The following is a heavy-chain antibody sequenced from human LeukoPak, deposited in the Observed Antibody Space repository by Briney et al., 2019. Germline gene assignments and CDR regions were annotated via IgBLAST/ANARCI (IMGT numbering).Heavy chain of an antibody. D-gene: IGHD2-21*01. J-gene: IGHJ5*02. Sequence: PGGSLRLSCAASGFTFSSYSMNWVRQAPGKGLEWVSSISSSSSYIYYADPVKGRFTISRDNAKNSLYLQMNSLRAEDTAVYYCARAVVVAHFDPWGQGTLVTVSS. V-gene: IGHV3-21*01. CDR2: ISSSSSYI. CDR3: ARAVVVAHFDP. CDR1: GFTFSSYS.